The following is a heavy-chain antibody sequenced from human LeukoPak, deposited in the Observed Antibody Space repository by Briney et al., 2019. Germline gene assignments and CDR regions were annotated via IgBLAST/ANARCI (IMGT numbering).Heavy chain of an antibody. D-gene: IGHD2/OR15-2a*01. Sequence: PSETLSLTCTVSGESINPYYWNWIRQPAGKGLEWIGHIYKSGSTYYNPSLKSRVTMSLDTSKNQFSLKLRSVTAADTAVYFCARSFLDYMDVWGKGTTVTVSS. CDR3: ARSFLDYMDV. CDR2: IYKSGST. J-gene: IGHJ6*03. CDR1: GESINPYY. V-gene: IGHV4-4*07.